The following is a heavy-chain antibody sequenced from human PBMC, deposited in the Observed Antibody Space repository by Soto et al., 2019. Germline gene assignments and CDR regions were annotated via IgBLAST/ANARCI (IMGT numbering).Heavy chain of an antibody. CDR2: INPNSGGT. J-gene: IGHJ4*02. CDR1: GYTFTGYY. D-gene: IGHD6-6*01. Sequence: ASVKVSCKASGYTFTGYYIHWVRQAPGQGLECMGWINPNSGGTNYAQKFQGRVTMTRDTSISTAYMELSRLRSDDTAVYYCARDLDLYSSSSGTFDYWGQGTLVTVSS. V-gene: IGHV1-2*02. CDR3: ARDLDLYSSSSGTFDY.